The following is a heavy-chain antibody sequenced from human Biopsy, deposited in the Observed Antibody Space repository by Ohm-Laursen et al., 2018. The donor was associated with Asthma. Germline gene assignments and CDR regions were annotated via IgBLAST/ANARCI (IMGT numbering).Heavy chain of an antibody. CDR3: ARLAYGSGSFFDL. V-gene: IGHV5-51*01. D-gene: IGHD3-10*01. CDR2: IFPGDSDT. CDR1: GYIFTSYW. Sequence: ESLKISCNASGYIFTSYWIGWVRQMPGKGLEWMGIIFPGDSDTIYSPSFQGQVTISADKSISTAYLQWSSLKASDTAIYYCARLAYGSGSFFDLWGQGTLVTVAS. J-gene: IGHJ4*02.